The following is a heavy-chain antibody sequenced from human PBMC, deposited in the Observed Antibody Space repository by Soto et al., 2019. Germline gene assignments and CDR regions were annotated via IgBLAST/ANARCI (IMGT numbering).Heavy chain of an antibody. CDR1: GGTFSSYG. D-gene: IGHD1-1*01. CDR2: IIPLFGTA. J-gene: IGHJ6*02. Sequence: QVQLVQSGAEVKKPGSSVKVSCKASGGTFSSYGISWVRQAPGQGLEWMGGIIPLFGTANYAQKFQGRVTISTDKSKSTAIRGLSSLRSEDTAVYYCARDEVSGTTSLFHYCETAGWGQGTTLTVSS. CDR3: ARDEVSGTTSLFHYCETAG. V-gene: IGHV1-69*06.